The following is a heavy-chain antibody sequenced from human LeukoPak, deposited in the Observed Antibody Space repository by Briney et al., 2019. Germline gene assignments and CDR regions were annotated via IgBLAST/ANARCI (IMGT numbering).Heavy chain of an antibody. D-gene: IGHD5-24*01. Sequence: TGGSLRLSCAASGFTFSSYSMNWVRQAPGKGLEWVLSNSTSSRYIYYADSVKGRFTISRDNARNSLYLQMNSLRAEDTAVYYCARDHREGRDGYDHRDYWGQGTLVTVSS. CDR2: NSTSSRYI. CDR3: ARDHREGRDGYDHRDY. J-gene: IGHJ4*02. V-gene: IGHV3-21*01. CDR1: GFTFSSYS.